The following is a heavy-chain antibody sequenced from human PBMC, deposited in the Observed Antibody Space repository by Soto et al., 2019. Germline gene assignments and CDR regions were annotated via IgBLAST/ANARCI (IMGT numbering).Heavy chain of an antibody. CDR1: GFTFDDYA. CDR3: AKDKGTAAAGLFDY. CDR2: ISWNSGSI. V-gene: IGHV3-9*01. Sequence: SLRLSCAASGFTFDDYAMHWVRQVPGKGLEWVSGISWNSGSIGYADSVKGRFTISRDNAKNSLYLQMNSLRAEDTALYYCAKDKGTAAAGLFDYWGQGTLVTVSS. J-gene: IGHJ4*02. D-gene: IGHD6-13*01.